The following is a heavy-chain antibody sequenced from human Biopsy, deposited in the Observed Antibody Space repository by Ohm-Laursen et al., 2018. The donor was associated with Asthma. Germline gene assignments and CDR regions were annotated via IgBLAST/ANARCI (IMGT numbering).Heavy chain of an antibody. Sequence: SLRLSCAATGFTLTTYAIHWVRQAPGKGLEWVAVISYDGSTKYSADSVKGRFIVSRDISKNILSLQMNSLRPEDTAVYYCARDVVWFREVGGMDVWGQGTTVTVSS. J-gene: IGHJ6*02. CDR3: ARDVVWFREVGGMDV. V-gene: IGHV3-30*03. CDR1: GFTLTTYA. D-gene: IGHD3-10*01. CDR2: ISYDGSTK.